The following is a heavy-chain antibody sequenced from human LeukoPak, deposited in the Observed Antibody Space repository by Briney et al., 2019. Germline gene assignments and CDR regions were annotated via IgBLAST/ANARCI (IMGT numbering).Heavy chain of an antibody. J-gene: IGHJ4*02. CDR2: IYTSGST. Sequence: PSETLSLTCTVSGGSISSYYWSWIRQPAGKGLGWIGRIYTSGSTNYNPSLKSRVTMSVDTSKNQFSLKLSSVTAADTAVYYCARVGPATLKPYYFDYWGQGTLVTVSS. CDR1: GGSISSYY. CDR3: ARVGPATLKPYYFDY. V-gene: IGHV4-4*07. D-gene: IGHD3/OR15-3a*01.